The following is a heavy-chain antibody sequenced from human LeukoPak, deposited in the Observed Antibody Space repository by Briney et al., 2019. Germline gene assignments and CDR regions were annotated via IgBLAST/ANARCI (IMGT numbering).Heavy chain of an antibody. CDR1: GYTFTSYY. D-gene: IGHD3-10*01. V-gene: IGHV1-46*01. J-gene: IGHJ4*02. CDR2: INPSGGST. Sequence: GASVKVSCKASGYTFTSYYMHWVRQAPGQGLEWMGIINPSGGSTSYAQKFQGRVTMTRDMSTSTVYMELGSLRSEDTAVYYCARNYYYGSGSYYIVYWGQGTLVTVSS. CDR3: ARNYYYGSGSYYIVY.